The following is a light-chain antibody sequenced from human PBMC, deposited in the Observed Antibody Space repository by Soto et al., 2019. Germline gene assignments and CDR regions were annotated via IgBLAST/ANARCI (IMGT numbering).Light chain of an antibody. J-gene: IGLJ1*01. CDR1: SCNIGSNY. V-gene: IGLV1-47*01. CDR2: RNN. Sequence: ALTQPPSASGTPGQRVTVSGALRSCNIGSNYVYWYQQLPGTAPKLLIYRNNQRPSGVPDRFSGSKSGTSASLAISGLRSEDEADYYCAAWDDSLSGLVFGTGTKVTVL. CDR3: AAWDDSLSGLV.